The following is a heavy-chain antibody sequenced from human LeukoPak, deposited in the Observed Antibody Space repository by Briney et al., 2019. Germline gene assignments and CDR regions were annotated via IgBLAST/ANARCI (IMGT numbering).Heavy chain of an antibody. Sequence: GGSLRLSCAASRFTFSSYWMSWVRQAPGKGLEWVANIKQDGSEKYYVDSVKGRFTISRDNAKNSLFLQMSSLRADDTAVYYCARWRLGCNSQSNYFDYWGQGTLVTVSS. V-gene: IGHV3-7*03. CDR2: IKQDGSEK. D-gene: IGHD1-1*01. CDR1: RFTFSSYW. CDR3: ARWRLGCNSQSNYFDY. J-gene: IGHJ4*02.